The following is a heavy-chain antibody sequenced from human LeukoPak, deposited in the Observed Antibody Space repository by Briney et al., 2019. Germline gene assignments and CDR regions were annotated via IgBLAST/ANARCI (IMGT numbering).Heavy chain of an antibody. D-gene: IGHD2-8*02. V-gene: IGHV3-30*04. Sequence: GGSLRLSCAASGFTFSSYAMHWVRQAPGKGLEWVAVISYDGSNKYYADSVKGRFTISRDNSKNTLYLQMNSLRAEDTAVYYCAKDLRYCRFDYWGQGTLVTVSS. CDR2: ISYDGSNK. CDR1: GFTFSSYA. CDR3: AKDLRYCRFDY. J-gene: IGHJ4*02.